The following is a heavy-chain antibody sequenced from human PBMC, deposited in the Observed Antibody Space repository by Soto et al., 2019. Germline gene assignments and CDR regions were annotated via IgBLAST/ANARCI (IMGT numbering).Heavy chain of an antibody. CDR1: GYTLTSYY. Sequence: GASVKVCCKASGYTLTSYYMHWVRQEKGQGLEWMGIINPSGGSTSYAQKFQGRVTMTRDTSTSTVYMELSSLRSEDTAVYYCARDKKGLDYGDYLDVWGKGTTVTVS. V-gene: IGHV1-46*01. J-gene: IGHJ6*03. CDR2: INPSGGST. CDR3: ARDKKGLDYGDYLDV. D-gene: IGHD4-17*01.